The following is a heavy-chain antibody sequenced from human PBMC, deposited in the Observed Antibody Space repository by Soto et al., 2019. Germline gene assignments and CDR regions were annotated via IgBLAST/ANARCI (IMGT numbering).Heavy chain of an antibody. J-gene: IGHJ2*01. D-gene: IGHD5-12*01. Sequence: QVQLVESGGGVVQPGRSLRLSCAASGFTFSSYGMHWVRQAPGKGLEWVAVISYDGSNKYYADSVKGRFTISRDNSKNTLYLQMNSLRAEDTAVYYCAKDRDGYIDGYFDLWGRGTLVTVSS. CDR1: GFTFSSYG. CDR3: AKDRDGYIDGYFDL. V-gene: IGHV3-30*18. CDR2: ISYDGSNK.